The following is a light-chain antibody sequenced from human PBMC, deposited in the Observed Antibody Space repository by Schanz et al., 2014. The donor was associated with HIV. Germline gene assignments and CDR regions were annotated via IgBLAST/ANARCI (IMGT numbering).Light chain of an antibody. CDR2: DVS. V-gene: IGLV2-14*03. CDR1: SGDVGSYNY. J-gene: IGLJ1*01. CDR3: ASYTNSATLV. Sequence: QSVLTQPASVSGSPGQSISISCTGTSGDVGSYNYVSWYQQHPGKAPKLMIYDVSNRPSGVPDRFSGSKSGNTASLTISGLQAEDEADYYFASYTNSATLVFGTGTKLTVL.